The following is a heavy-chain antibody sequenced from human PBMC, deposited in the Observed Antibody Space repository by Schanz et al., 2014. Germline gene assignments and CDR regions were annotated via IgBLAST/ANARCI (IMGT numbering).Heavy chain of an antibody. CDR3: ARPRFDYGEVDY. V-gene: IGHV3-33*08. CDR2: IWSDGSTK. Sequence: VQLVESGGGLVKPGGSLRLSCAAYGFTLSSYAMHWVRQAPGKGPEWVAVIWSDGSTKYYADSVRGRFTISRDRFQNTLYLRMSSLRAEDTAVYYCARPRFDYGEVDYWGQGTLVTVSS. D-gene: IGHD4-17*01. J-gene: IGHJ4*02. CDR1: GFTLSSYA.